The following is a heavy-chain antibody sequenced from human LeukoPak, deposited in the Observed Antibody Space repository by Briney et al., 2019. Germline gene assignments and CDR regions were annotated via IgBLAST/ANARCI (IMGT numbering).Heavy chain of an antibody. CDR2: TSSSDDGK. Sequence: GGSLRLSCAASGFIFSDHYIDWVRQAPGKGLEWVSATSSSDDGKYYADSVRGRFTISRDNSRNTMYLQMNSLRAEDAAVYYCAKAPVTSCRGAFCYPFDSWGQGTLVTVSS. J-gene: IGHJ4*02. D-gene: IGHD2-15*01. CDR3: AKAPVTSCRGAFCYPFDS. V-gene: IGHV3-23*01. CDR1: GFIFSDHY.